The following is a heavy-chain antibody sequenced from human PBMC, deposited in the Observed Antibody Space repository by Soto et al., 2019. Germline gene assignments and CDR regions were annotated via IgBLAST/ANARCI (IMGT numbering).Heavy chain of an antibody. CDR1: SGSISSSSYY. CDR3: ARLNYGSGNYHFDY. J-gene: IGHJ4*02. D-gene: IGHD3-10*01. V-gene: IGHV4-39*01. CDR2: IYYSGTT. Sequence: SETLSLTCTVSSGSISSSSYYWVWIRQPPGKGLEWIGSIYYSGTTYYSPSLKSRVSISADTSKDQFSLKLNSVTAADTAVYYCARLNYGSGNYHFDYWGQGTLVTVSS.